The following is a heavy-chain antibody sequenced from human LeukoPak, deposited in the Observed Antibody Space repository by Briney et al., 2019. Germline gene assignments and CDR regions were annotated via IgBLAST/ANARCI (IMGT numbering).Heavy chain of an antibody. CDR2: IYYSGST. Sequence: SETLSLTCTVSGGSISSFYWSWIRQPPGKGLESIGYIYYSGSTNYNPSLKSRVTMSVDTSKNQFSLKLSSVTAADTAVYYCASVVYDGDLFDYWGQGTLVTVSS. CDR1: GGSISSFY. V-gene: IGHV4-59*12. CDR3: ASVVYDGDLFDY. J-gene: IGHJ4*02. D-gene: IGHD4-17*01.